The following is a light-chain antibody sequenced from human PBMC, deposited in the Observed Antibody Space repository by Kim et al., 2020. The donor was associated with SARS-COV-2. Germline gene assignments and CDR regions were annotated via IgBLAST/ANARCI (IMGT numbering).Light chain of an antibody. CDR2: NVS. CDR1: QSLIYSDEITY. V-gene: IGKV2-30*01. CDR3: MQGTHWPLT. J-gene: IGKJ4*01. Sequence: DVVMTQSPLSLPVTLGQPASISCRSSQSLIYSDEITYLTWFQQRPGQSPRRLIYNVSNRDSGVPYRFSGTGSGTDFTLRISRVEAEDVGVYYCMQGTHWPLTFGGGTKVDIK.